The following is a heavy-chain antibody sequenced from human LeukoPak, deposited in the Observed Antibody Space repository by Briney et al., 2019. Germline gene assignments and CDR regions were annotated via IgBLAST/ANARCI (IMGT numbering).Heavy chain of an antibody. CDR2: ISASGGHT. CDR3: AKEYSGSFSPFPSYFDY. CDR1: GFTFNTYT. J-gene: IGHJ4*02. D-gene: IGHD1-26*01. Sequence: GGSLRLSCAASGFTFNTYTMNWVRQAPGKGLEWVSAISASGGHTYYADSVKGRFTISRDNSKNTLYLQMNSLRAEDTAVYYCAKEYSGSFSPFPSYFDYWGRGTLVTVSS. V-gene: IGHV3-23*01.